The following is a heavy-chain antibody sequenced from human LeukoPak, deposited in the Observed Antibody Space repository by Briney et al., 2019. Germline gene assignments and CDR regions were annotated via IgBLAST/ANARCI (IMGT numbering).Heavy chain of an antibody. CDR1: GFTFSDYY. Sequence: GGSLRLSCAASGFTFSDYYMSWIRQAPGKGLEWLSYISGTGSHTTYADSVRGRFTISRDNAENSLSLQLNSLRADDTAVYYCARGPAAAIDYWGQGTLVTVSS. V-gene: IGHV3-11*06. J-gene: IGHJ4*02. CDR3: ARGPAAAIDY. CDR2: ISGTGSHT. D-gene: IGHD2-2*01.